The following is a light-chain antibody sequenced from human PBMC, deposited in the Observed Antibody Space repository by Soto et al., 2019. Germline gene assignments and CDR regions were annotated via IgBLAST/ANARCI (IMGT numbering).Light chain of an antibody. CDR3: QQYDNWPLLT. Sequence: EIVMTQSPATLSVSPGERATLSCRASQSVSVNLAWYQQKPGQAPRLLIYGASTRATVFAARFSGSGSGTEFTLTLNSLQSEDSAVYYCQQYDNWPLLTFGGETKVDMK. CDR2: GAS. V-gene: IGKV3-15*01. J-gene: IGKJ4*01. CDR1: QSVSVN.